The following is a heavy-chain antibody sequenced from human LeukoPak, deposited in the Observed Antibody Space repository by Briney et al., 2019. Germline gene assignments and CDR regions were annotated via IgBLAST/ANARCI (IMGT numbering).Heavy chain of an antibody. CDR1: GYTFTGYY. CDR2: INPNSGGT. D-gene: IGHD6-6*01. J-gene: IGHJ4*02. CDR3: AREGPGDYSSSPPYHFDY. Sequence: GASVKVSCKASGYTFTGYYMHWVRQAPGQGLEWMGWINPNSGGTNYAQKFQGRVTMTRDTSISTAYMELSRLRSDDTAVYYCAREGPGDYSSSPPYHFDYWGQGTLVTVSS. V-gene: IGHV1-2*02.